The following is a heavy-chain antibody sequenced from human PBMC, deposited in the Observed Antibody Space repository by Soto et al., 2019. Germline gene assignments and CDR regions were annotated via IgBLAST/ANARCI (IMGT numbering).Heavy chain of an antibody. CDR2: ISSSSSFI. J-gene: IGHJ6*02. D-gene: IGHD6-13*01. V-gene: IGHV3-21*01. CDR3: ARDYYSSNWENGYYYSAMDV. Sequence: VGSLRLSCAASGFTFSTYNMNWVRQAPGKGLEWVSSISSSSSFIYYVDSVRGRFTISRDNAKNSLYLQMSSLRAEDTAVYYCARDYYSSNWENGYYYSAMDVWGQGTTVTVSS. CDR1: GFTFSTYN.